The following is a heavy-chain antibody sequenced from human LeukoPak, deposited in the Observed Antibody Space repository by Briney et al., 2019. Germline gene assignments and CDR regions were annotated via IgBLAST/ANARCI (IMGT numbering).Heavy chain of an antibody. Sequence: KASETLSLTCTVSGGSVSSGSYYWSWIRQPPGKGLEWIGYIYYSGSTNYNPSLKCRVTISVDTSKNQFSLKLSSVTAADTAAYYCARDRWNDRMIDYWGQGTLVTVSS. D-gene: IGHD1-1*01. J-gene: IGHJ4*02. CDR3: ARDRWNDRMIDY. CDR1: GGSVSSGSYY. CDR2: IYYSGST. V-gene: IGHV4-61*01.